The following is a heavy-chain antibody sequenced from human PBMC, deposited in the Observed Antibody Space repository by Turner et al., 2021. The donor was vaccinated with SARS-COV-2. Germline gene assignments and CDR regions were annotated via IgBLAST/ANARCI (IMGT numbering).Heavy chain of an antibody. CDR2: IGASGGTT. CDR1: GFTFTSYA. Sequence: EVQLLESGGGVVQPGGSLRISCAASGFTFTSYAMSWVRQAPGKGLEWVSTIGASGGTTYYADSVRDRFTISRDNSKNTLYLQMNSLRAEDTAVYYCARGNYDSLSWGQGTLVTVSS. V-gene: IGHV3-23*01. CDR3: ARGNYDSLS. J-gene: IGHJ4*02. D-gene: IGHD3-22*01.